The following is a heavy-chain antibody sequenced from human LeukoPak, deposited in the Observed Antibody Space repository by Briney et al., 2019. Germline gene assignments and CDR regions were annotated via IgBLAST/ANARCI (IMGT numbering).Heavy chain of an antibody. CDR3: ASMIVVFFDY. CDR1: GFTFSSYA. CDR2: ISYDGSNK. Sequence: GGSLRLSCAASGFTFSSYAMHWVRQAPGKGLEWVAVISYDGSNKYYADSVKGRFTISRDNSKNTLYLQMNSLRAEDTAVYYCASMIVVFFDYWGQGTLVTVSS. J-gene: IGHJ4*02. D-gene: IGHD3-22*01. V-gene: IGHV3-30*04.